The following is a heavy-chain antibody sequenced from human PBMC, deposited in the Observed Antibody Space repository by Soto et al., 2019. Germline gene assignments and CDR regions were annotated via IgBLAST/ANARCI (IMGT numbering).Heavy chain of an antibody. CDR2: ISGSGGST. CDR1: GFTFSSYG. D-gene: IGHD3-10*01. Sequence: PGGSLRLSCAASGFTFSSYGMHWVRQAPGKGLEWVSAISGSGGSTYYADSVKGRFTISRDNSKNALYLQMNGLRAEDTAVYYCAKATYGSGSRPFDYWGQGTLVTVSS. V-gene: IGHV3-23*01. CDR3: AKATYGSGSRPFDY. J-gene: IGHJ4*02.